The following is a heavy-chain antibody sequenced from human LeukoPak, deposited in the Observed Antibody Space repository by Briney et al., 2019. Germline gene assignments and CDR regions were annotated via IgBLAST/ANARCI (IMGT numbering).Heavy chain of an antibody. Sequence: ASVKVSCKASGYTFTSYGISWVRQAPGQGLEWMGWISAYNGNTSYAQKLQGRVTMTTDTSTSTAYMELRSLRSDDTAVYYCARGPRRITIFGVAPDYWGQGTLVTVSS. J-gene: IGHJ4*02. CDR1: GYTFTSYG. V-gene: IGHV1-18*01. D-gene: IGHD3-3*01. CDR2: ISAYNGNT. CDR3: ARGPRRITIFGVAPDY.